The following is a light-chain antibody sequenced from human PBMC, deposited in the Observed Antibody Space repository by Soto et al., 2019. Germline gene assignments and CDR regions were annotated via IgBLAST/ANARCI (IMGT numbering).Light chain of an antibody. CDR3: QQYGSSPRT. Sequence: EIVLTQSPGTPSLSQGERATLSCRASQSVSSSYLAWYQQKPGQAPRLLIYGASSRATGIPDRFSGSGSGTDFTLTISRLEPEDFAVYYCQQYGSSPRTFGQGTKVDNK. CDR1: QSVSSSY. J-gene: IGKJ1*01. CDR2: GAS. V-gene: IGKV3-20*01.